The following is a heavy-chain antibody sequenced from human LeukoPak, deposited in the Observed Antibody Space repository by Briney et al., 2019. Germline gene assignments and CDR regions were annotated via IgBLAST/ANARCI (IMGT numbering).Heavy chain of an antibody. CDR3: AKTGDSFFDY. CDR2: ISGSGGST. J-gene: IGHJ4*02. CDR1: GFTFRSYS. Sequence: GGSLRLSCVGSGFTFRSYSMAWVRQAPGKGLEWVSAISGSGGSTYYADSVKGRFTISRDNSKNTLYLQMNSLRAEDTAVYYCAKTGDSFFDYWGQGTLVTVSS. V-gene: IGHV3-23*01. D-gene: IGHD2-21*02.